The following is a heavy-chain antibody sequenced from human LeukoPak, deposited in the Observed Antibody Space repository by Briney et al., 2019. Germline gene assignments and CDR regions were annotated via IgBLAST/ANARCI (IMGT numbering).Heavy chain of an antibody. CDR1: GFTFDDYA. CDR3: AKDTAIAVAGQFDY. Sequence: GGSLRLSCAASGFTFDDYAMPWVRQAPGKGLEWVSGISWNSGSIGYADSVKGRFTISRDNAKNSLYLQMNSLRAEDTALYYCAKDTAIAVAGQFDYWGQGTLVTVSS. D-gene: IGHD6-19*01. J-gene: IGHJ4*02. CDR2: ISWNSGSI. V-gene: IGHV3-9*01.